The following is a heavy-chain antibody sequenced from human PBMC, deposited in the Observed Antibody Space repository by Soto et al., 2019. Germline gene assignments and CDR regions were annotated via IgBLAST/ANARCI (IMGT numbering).Heavy chain of an antibody. CDR3: ARGYSSGWSLRNYYYYYYGMDV. CDR1: GGSISSYY. Sequence: PXGTLSLTCTVSGGSISSYYWSWIRQPPGKGLEWIGYIYYSGSTNYNPSLKSRVTISVDTSKNQFSLKLSSVTAADTAVYYCARGYSSGWSLRNYYYYYYGMDVWGQGTTVTVSS. CDR2: IYYSGST. D-gene: IGHD6-19*01. V-gene: IGHV4-59*01. J-gene: IGHJ6*02.